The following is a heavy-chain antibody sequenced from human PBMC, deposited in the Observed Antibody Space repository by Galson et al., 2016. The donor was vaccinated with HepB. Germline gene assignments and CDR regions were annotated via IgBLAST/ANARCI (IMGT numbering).Heavy chain of an antibody. Sequence: SLRLSCAASEFTFSSFAMHWVRQAPGKRPECVSGISSSGGSTHYTDSVKGRFIISRDNSKNTLYLQMSSLRPEDTAVYYCVKGGAVELAEFDIWGQGTMVTVSS. CDR2: ISSSGGST. D-gene: IGHD1-1*01. J-gene: IGHJ3*02. V-gene: IGHV3-64D*08. CDR3: VKGGAVELAEFDI. CDR1: EFTFSSFA.